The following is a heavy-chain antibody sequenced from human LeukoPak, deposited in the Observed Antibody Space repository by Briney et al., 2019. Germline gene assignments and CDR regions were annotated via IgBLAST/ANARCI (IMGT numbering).Heavy chain of an antibody. V-gene: IGHV4-30-2*01. CDR2: IYHSGST. J-gene: IGHJ6*02. CDR1: GGSISSGGYS. Sequence: PSQTLSLTCAVSGGSISSGGYSWSWIRQPPGKGLEWIGYIYHSGSTYYNPSLKSRVTISVDRSKNQFSLKLSSVTAADTAVYYCARALSYGVTGYYYGMDVWGQGTTVTVSS. CDR3: ARALSYGVTGYYYGMDV. D-gene: IGHD4-17*01.